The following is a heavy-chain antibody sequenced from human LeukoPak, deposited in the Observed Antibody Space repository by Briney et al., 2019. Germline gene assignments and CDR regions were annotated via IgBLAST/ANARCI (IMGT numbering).Heavy chain of an antibody. J-gene: IGHJ4*02. V-gene: IGHV4-59*01. CDR3: ARCLSGSYYDY. Sequence: SETLSLTCTISGGSISSYYWSWIRQTPGKGLEWIGYIYHSGSTNYNPSLKSRVTILEDTSKNQFSLKLSSVTAADTAVYYCARCLSGSYYDYWGQGSLVTVSS. D-gene: IGHD1-26*01. CDR1: GGSISSYY. CDR2: IYHSGST.